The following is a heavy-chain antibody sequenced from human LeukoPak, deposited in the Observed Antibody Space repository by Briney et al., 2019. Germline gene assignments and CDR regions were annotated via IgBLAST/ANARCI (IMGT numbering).Heavy chain of an antibody. V-gene: IGHV1-8*02. CDR1: GYTFTGYY. J-gene: IGHJ6*03. CDR3: ARGHYYGSYYYYMDV. Sequence: ASVKVSCKASGYTFTGYYMHWVRQAPGQGLEWMGWMNPNSGNTGYAQKFQGRVTMTRNTSISTAYMELSSLRSEDTAVYYCARGHYYGSYYYYMDVWGKGTTVTISS. CDR2: MNPNSGNT. D-gene: IGHD3-10*01.